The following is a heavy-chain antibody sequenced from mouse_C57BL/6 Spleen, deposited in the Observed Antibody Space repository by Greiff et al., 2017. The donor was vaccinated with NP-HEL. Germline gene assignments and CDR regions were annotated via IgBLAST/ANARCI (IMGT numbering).Heavy chain of an antibody. J-gene: IGHJ3*01. CDR1: GYSFTGYF. CDR3: ARWSDGYLFCFAY. Sequence: VQLQQSGPELVKPGDSVKISCKASGYSFTGYFMNWVLQSHGKSLEWIGRLNPYNGDTFYNQKFKGKATLTVDKSSSTAHMELRSLTSEDSAVYYCARWSDGYLFCFAYWGQGTLVTVSA. D-gene: IGHD2-3*01. CDR2: LNPYNGDT. V-gene: IGHV1-20*01.